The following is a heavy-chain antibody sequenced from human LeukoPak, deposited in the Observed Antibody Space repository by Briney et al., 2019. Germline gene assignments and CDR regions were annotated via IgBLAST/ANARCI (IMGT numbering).Heavy chain of an antibody. CDR1: GGSISSSSYY. V-gene: IGHV4-61*05. CDR3: ARIAKQLVRGDAFDI. D-gene: IGHD6-6*01. Sequence: SETLSLTCTVSGGSISSSSYYWGWIRQPPGKGLEWIGYIYYSGSTNYNPSLKSRVTISVDTSKNQFSLKLSSVTAADTAVYYCARIAKQLVRGDAFDIWGQGTMVTVSS. CDR2: IYYSGST. J-gene: IGHJ3*02.